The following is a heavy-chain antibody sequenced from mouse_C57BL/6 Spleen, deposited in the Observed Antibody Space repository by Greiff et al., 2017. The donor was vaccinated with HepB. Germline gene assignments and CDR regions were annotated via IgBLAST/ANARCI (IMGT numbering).Heavy chain of an antibody. CDR2: ISYSGST. J-gene: IGHJ1*03. Sequence: EVKLMESGPGLAKPSQTLSLTCSVTGYSITSDYWHWIRQFPGNKLEYMGYISYSGSTSYNPSLKSRISRTRDTSKNQYYRQLNSVTTEDTATYYCARHRTYDYGSSYGYFDVWGTGTTVTVSS. V-gene: IGHV3-8*01. CDR1: GYSITSDY. CDR3: ARHRTYDYGSSYGYFDV. D-gene: IGHD1-1*01.